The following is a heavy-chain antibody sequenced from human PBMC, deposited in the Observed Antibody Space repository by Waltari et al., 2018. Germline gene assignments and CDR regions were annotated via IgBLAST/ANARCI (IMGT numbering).Heavy chain of an antibody. CDR2: MNPNSGNT. V-gene: IGHV1-8*01. CDR3: ARIARRFSGWFDP. Sequence: QVQLVQSGAEVKKPGASVKVSCKASGYTFPSYAINWVPQATGQGLEWMGWMNPNSGNTGYAQKFQGRVTMNRNTSISTAYMELSSLRSEDTAVYYCARIARRFSGWFDPWGQGTLVTVSS. D-gene: IGHD3-3*01. J-gene: IGHJ5*02. CDR1: GYTFPSYA.